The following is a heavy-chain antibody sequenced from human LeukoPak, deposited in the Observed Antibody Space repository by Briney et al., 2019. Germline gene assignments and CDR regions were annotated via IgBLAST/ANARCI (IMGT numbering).Heavy chain of an antibody. CDR2: IYSGGST. D-gene: IGHD2-2*01. CDR1: GFTVSSNY. V-gene: IGHV3-53*04. J-gene: IGHJ6*02. CDR3: ASGYCSSTSCYPAYYGMDV. Sequence: GGSLRLFCAASGFTVSSNYRSWVRQAPGKGLEWVSVIYSGGSTYYADSVKGRFNISRHNSKNTLYLQMNSLRAEDTAVYYCASGYCSSTSCYPAYYGMDVWGQGTTVTVSS.